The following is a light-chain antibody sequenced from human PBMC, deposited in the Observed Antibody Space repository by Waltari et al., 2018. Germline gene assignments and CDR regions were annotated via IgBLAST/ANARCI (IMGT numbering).Light chain of an antibody. CDR1: NSDVGAYNF. J-gene: IGLJ2*01. V-gene: IGLV2-11*01. CDR2: DVD. Sequence: QSALTQPRSVSGSPGQSVTPSCTGTNSDVGAYNFASWYQHRPGKAPQLVIFDVDKRPSGVPDRFSGSKAGNTASLTISGLQADDEADYYCCSYAGRYTSVFGGGTKVTVL. CDR3: CSYAGRYTSV.